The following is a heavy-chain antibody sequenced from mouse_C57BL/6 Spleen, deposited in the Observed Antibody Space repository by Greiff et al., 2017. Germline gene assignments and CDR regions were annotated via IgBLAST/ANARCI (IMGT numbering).Heavy chain of an antibody. CDR3: ARSGGVAMDY. CDR2: INPNNGGT. Sequence: EVQLQQSGPELVKPGASVKISCKASGYTFTDYYMNWVKQSHGKSLEWIGDINPNNGGTSYNQKFKGKATLTVDKSSSTAYMELRSLTSEDSAVYYCARSGGVAMDYWGQGTSVTVSS. CDR1: GYTFTDYY. J-gene: IGHJ4*01. V-gene: IGHV1-26*01. D-gene: IGHD3-2*02.